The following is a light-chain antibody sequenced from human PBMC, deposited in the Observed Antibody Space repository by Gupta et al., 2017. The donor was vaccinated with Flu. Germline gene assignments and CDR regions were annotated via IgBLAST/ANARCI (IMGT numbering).Light chain of an antibody. CDR1: QHIANY. Sequence: PPSLSASVGDRITITCRASQHIANYLNWYQQRPGEAPKLLVFGASNLQTGVPSRFSGSGSGRDFTLTIRSLLPEDFAIYSCQQTDSTPRTFGPGTRVDIK. CDR2: GAS. CDR3: QQTDSTPRT. J-gene: IGKJ1*01. V-gene: IGKV1-39*01.